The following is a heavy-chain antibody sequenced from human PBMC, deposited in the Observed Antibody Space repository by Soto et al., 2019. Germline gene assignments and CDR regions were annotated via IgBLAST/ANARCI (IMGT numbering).Heavy chain of an antibody. V-gene: IGHV4-59*01. J-gene: IGHJ3*02. CDR3: ARGYNDSSGKTNTFDI. D-gene: IGHD3-22*01. CDR1: DAYISGSY. CDR2: VYYSSST. Sequence: SETPSLTWSVSDAYISGSYWSWIRQSPGKGLKWIGYVYYSSSTNYNTSIKSRVTISVDTPKNQFSLKLSSVTAADTAVYYCARGYNDSSGKTNTFDIWGKGTMVTVSS.